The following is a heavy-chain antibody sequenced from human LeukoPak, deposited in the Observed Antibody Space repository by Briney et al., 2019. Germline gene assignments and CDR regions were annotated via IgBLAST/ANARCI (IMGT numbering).Heavy chain of an antibody. CDR2: INTDGSST. J-gene: IGHJ4*02. D-gene: IGHD4/OR15-4a*01. Sequence: GGSLRLSCAASGFTVSSYLMHWVRQAPGKGLVWVSRINTDGSSTSYADSVKGRFTISRDNAKNTLYLQMNSLRAEDTAVYYCARVTRDYGRDCWGQGTLVTVSS. CDR1: GFTVSSYL. V-gene: IGHV3-74*01. CDR3: ARVTRDYGRDC.